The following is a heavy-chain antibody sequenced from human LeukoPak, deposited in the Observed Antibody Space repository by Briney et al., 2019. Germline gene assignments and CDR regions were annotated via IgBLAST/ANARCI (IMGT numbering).Heavy chain of an antibody. V-gene: IGHV3-15*01. CDR3: TTGIVVVPAAIAYYFDY. D-gene: IGHD2-2*01. J-gene: IGHJ4*02. CDR1: GFTFSNAW. CDR2: IKSKTDGGTT. Sequence: PGGSLRLSCAASGFTFSNAWMSWVRQAPGKGLEWVGRIKSKTDGGTTDYAAPVKGRFTISRDDSKNTLHLQMNSLKTEDTAVYYCTTGIVVVPAAIAYYFDYWGQGTLVTVSS.